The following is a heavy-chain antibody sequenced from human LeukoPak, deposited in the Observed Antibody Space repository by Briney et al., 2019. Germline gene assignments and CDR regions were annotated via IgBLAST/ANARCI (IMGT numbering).Heavy chain of an antibody. CDR1: GYTFTGYY. Sequence: ASVKVSCKASGYTFTGYYMHWVRQAPGQGLEWMGWINPDSGGTNYAQKFQGRVTMTRDTSISTAYMELSRLRSDDTAVYYCATAKGFTTGAFDIWGQGTMVTVSS. CDR2: INPDSGGT. V-gene: IGHV1-2*02. CDR3: ATAKGFTTGAFDI. J-gene: IGHJ3*02. D-gene: IGHD2-8*02.